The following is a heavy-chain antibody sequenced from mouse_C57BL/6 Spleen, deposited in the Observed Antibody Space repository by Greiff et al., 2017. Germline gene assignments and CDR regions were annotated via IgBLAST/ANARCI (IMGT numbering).Heavy chain of an antibody. CDR1: GFTFTSYW. Sequence: QVQLQQPGAELVKPGASVKLSCKASGFTFTSYWMHWVKQRPGQGLEWIGMIHPNSGSTNYNEKFKSKATLTVDKSSSTAYMQLSSLTSEDSAVYYCARWGDSSGPLAMDYWGHGTSVTVSS. J-gene: IGHJ4*01. CDR3: ARWGDSSGPLAMDY. D-gene: IGHD3-2*02. V-gene: IGHV1-64*01. CDR2: IHPNSGST.